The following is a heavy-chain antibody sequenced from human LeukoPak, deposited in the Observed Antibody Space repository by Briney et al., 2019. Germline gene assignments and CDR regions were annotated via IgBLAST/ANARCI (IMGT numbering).Heavy chain of an antibody. J-gene: IGHJ6*02. CDR3: ARDLNL. D-gene: IGHD1-14*01. V-gene: IGHV4-4*07. CDR2: IYNSGT. Sequence: SETLSLTCTVSGGSITNYYWGWIRQPAGKGPEWIGRIYNSGTTSNPSLKSRVTMSVDMSKNQFSLKLGSVTAADTAVHHRARDLNLWGQGTTVTVSS. CDR1: GGSITNYY.